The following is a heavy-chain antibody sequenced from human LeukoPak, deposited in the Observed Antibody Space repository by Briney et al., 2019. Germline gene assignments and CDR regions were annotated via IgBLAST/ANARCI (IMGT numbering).Heavy chain of an antibody. CDR3: ARNKSTVTTSRHDAFDI. CDR2: IYQSVST. CDR1: GYYISSDYY. Sequence: SETLSLTCAVSGYYISSDYYWGWIRQPSGKGLEWIGSIYQSVSTYYNPSLKSRVTISVDTSKNQFSLKLSSVTAADTAVYYCARNKSTVTTSRHDAFDIWGQGTMVTVSS. D-gene: IGHD4-17*01. V-gene: IGHV4-38-2*01. J-gene: IGHJ3*02.